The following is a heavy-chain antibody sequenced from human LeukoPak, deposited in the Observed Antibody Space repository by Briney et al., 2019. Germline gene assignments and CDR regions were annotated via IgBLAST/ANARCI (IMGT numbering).Heavy chain of an antibody. V-gene: IGHV4-4*07. CDR1: DGSISSYY. CDR3: ARLNTIGGTYPHNDY. D-gene: IGHD1-26*01. CDR2: IYPSGST. J-gene: IGHJ4*02. Sequence: SETLSLTCTVSDGSISSYYWSWIRQPAGKGLEWIGRIYPSGSTNYNPSLRGRVTMSVDTSKNQFSLNLNSVTAADTAVYYCARLNTIGGTYPHNDYWGQGILVTVSS.